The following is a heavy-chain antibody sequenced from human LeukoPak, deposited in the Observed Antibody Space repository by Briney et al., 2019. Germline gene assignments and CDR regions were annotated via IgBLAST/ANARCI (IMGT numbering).Heavy chain of an antibody. Sequence: GGSLRLSCAASGFTFSDCTMNWVRQAPGKGLEWVSYISTTSSTIYYADSVKGRFTVSRDNAKNSQYLQMNSLRAEDTAVYYCARDNRDFWSGYYYFDYWGQGSLVTVSS. CDR3: ARDNRDFWSGYYYFDY. J-gene: IGHJ4*02. D-gene: IGHD3-3*01. CDR1: GFTFSDCT. CDR2: ISTTSSTI. V-gene: IGHV3-48*01.